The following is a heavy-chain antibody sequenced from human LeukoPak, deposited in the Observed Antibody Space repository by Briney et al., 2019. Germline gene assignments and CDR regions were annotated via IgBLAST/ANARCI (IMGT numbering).Heavy chain of an antibody. CDR1: GFTFSNYW. D-gene: IGHD4-11*01. Sequence: PGGSLRLSCAASGFTFSNYWMTWVRQAPGKGLEWVANIRRDGSQIHYVDSVKGRLTISRDNAKNSLSLQMNSLRAEDTAIYYCARDDSPTLTGPAYYDAFDIWGQGIMVTVSS. V-gene: IGHV3-7*01. CDR2: IRRDGSQI. CDR3: ARDDSPTLTGPAYYDAFDI. J-gene: IGHJ3*02.